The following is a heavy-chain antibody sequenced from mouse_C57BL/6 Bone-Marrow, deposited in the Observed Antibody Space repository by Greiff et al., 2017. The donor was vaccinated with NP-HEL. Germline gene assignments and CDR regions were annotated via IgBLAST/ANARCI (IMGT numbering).Heavy chain of an antibody. CDR1: GYTFTSYW. CDR3: ARGYYGKTLYAMDY. D-gene: IGHD1-1*01. V-gene: IGHV1-55*01. J-gene: IGHJ4*01. Sequence: QVQLQQPGAELVKPGASVKMSCKASGYTFTSYWITWVKQRPGQGLEWIGDIYPGSGSTNYNEKFKSKATLTVDTSSSTAYMQLSSLTSEDSAVYDGARGYYGKTLYAMDYWGQGTSVTVSS. CDR2: IYPGSGST.